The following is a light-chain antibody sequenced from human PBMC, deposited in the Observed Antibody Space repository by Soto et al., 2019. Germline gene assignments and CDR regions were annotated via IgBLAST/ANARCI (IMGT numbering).Light chain of an antibody. CDR1: QSVSSN. V-gene: IGKV3-15*01. J-gene: IGKJ1*01. CDR2: DAS. CDR3: QQYNNWPET. Sequence: EIVMTQSPATLSVSPGEKATLSCRASQSVSSNLAWYQQKVGQAPRVLIYDASTRATGIPGRFSGSGSGTEFTLTISSLQSEDFAVYYCQQYNNWPETFGQGTKWIS.